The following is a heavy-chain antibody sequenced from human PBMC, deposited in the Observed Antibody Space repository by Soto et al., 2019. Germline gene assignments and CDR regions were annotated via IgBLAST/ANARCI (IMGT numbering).Heavy chain of an antibody. V-gene: IGHV1-18*01. Sequence: GASVKLSCKASGYRFTSYGISWVRQAPGQGLEWMGWISAYNGNTNYAQKLQGRVTMTTDTSTSTAYMELRSLRSDDTAVYYCARVEEYSGYNYVWGSYRYTHGFDPWGQGTLVTVSS. CDR3: ARVEEYSGYNYVWGSYRYTHGFDP. CDR1: GYRFTSYG. J-gene: IGHJ5*02. D-gene: IGHD3-16*02. CDR2: ISAYNGNT.